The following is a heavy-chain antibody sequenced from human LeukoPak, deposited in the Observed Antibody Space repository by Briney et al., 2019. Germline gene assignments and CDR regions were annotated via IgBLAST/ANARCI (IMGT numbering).Heavy chain of an antibody. V-gene: IGHV4-34*01. CDR3: ARRLQYSSTPRQTGKKYWYFDL. J-gene: IGHJ2*01. Sequence: SETLSLTCAVSGGSISSGGYSWSWIRQPPGKGLEWIGEINHSGSTNYNPSLKSRVTISVDTSKNQFSLKLSSVTAVDTAVYYCARRLQYSSTPRQTGKKYWYFDLWGRGTLVTVSS. CDR2: INHSGST. D-gene: IGHD6-13*01. CDR1: GGSISSGGYS.